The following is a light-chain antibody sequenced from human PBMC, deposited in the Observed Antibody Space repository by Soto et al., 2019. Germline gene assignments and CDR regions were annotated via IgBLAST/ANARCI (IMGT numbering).Light chain of an antibody. V-gene: IGKV3-15*01. Sequence: EIVMTQSPATLSVSPGERATLSCRASQSVYSTLAWYQQKPGQAPSLLIYHASTRATGIPARFSGSGSGTEFTLTISSLQSKDFGVYYCQQYNKWPLTFGGGTKLEIK. CDR2: HAS. CDR3: QQYNKWPLT. J-gene: IGKJ4*01. CDR1: QSVYST.